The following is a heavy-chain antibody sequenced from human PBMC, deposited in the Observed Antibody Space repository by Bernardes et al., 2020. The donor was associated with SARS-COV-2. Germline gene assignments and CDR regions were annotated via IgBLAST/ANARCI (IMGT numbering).Heavy chain of an antibody. CDR1: GFTFSNAW. J-gene: IGHJ6*02. CDR3: TTTLGYCSSTSCRSSYYYYYYGMDV. D-gene: IGHD2-2*01. V-gene: IGHV3-15*01. CDR2: IKSKTDGGTT. Sequence: GGSLRLSCAASGFTFSNAWMSWVRQAPGKGLEWVGRIKSKTDGGTTDYVAPVKGRFTISRDDSKNTLYLQMNSLKTEDTAVYYCTTTLGYCSSTSCRSSYYYYYYGMDVWGQGTTVTVSS.